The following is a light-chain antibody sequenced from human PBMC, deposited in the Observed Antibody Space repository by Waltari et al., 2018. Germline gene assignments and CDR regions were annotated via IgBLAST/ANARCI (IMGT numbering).Light chain of an antibody. Sequence: SYELTQPPSVSVSPGQTARTTCSGDELPRQNAYWYQQKARQAPVLVIYKDKERPSGTPKRFSGSSSGTTVSLTISGVLAEDEADYYCQSLDRSGTVIFGGGTTLTVL. CDR2: KDK. CDR1: ELPRQN. CDR3: QSLDRSGTVI. V-gene: IGLV3-25*03. J-gene: IGLJ2*01.